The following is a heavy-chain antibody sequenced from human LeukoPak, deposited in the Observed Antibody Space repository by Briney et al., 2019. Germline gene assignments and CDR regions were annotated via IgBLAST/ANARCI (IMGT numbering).Heavy chain of an antibody. CDR2: IRSKAYGGTT. Sequence: PGGSLRLSCAASGFTFSSYEMNWVRQAPGKGLEWVGFIRSKAYGGTTEYAASVKGRFTISRDDSKSIAYLQMNSLKTEDTAVYYCTRDILTGYNPEVVDYWGQGTLVTVPS. J-gene: IGHJ4*02. CDR1: GFTFSSYE. V-gene: IGHV3-49*04. CDR3: TRDILTGYNPEVVDY. D-gene: IGHD3-9*01.